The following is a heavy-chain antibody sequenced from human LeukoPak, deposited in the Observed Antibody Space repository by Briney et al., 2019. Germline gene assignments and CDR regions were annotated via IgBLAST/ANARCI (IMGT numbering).Heavy chain of an antibody. D-gene: IGHD6-13*01. CDR2: IYYRGST. J-gene: IGHJ4*02. CDR3: ARLVGSSWYHEVLLGRDY. CDR1: GGSISSSSYY. Sequence: SETLSLTCTVSGGSISSSSYYWGWVRQPPGKGLEWVGYIYYRGSTYYNPSLKSRVTISVDTSKNQFSLKLSSVTAADTAVYYCARLVGSSWYHEVLLGRDYWGQGTLVTVSS. V-gene: IGHV4-39*01.